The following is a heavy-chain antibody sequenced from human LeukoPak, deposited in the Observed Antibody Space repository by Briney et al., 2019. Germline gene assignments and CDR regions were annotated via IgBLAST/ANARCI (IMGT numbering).Heavy chain of an antibody. Sequence: SETLSPTCTVSGGSISSSSYYWGWIRQPPGKGLEWIGSIYYSGSTYYNPSLKSRVTISVDTSKNQFSLKLSSVTAADTAVYYCAGHDYGDYFDYWGQGTLVTVSS. V-gene: IGHV4-39*01. J-gene: IGHJ4*02. CDR1: GGSISSSSYY. D-gene: IGHD4-17*01. CDR2: IYYSGST. CDR3: AGHDYGDYFDY.